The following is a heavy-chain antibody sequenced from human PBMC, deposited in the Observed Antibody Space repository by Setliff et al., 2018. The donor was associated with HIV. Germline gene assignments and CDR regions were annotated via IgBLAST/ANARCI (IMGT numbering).Heavy chain of an antibody. D-gene: IGHD6-19*01. CDR3: ARAQGWYRLEY. Sequence: GSLRLSCAASGFSFKSAWMSWIRQPPGKGLEWIGYIYTSGSTNYNPSLKSRVTISVDTSKNQFSLKLTSVTAADTAVYYCARAQGWYRLEYWGQGSLVTVSS. CDR1: GFSFKSAW. CDR2: IYTSGST. V-gene: IGHV4-4*08. J-gene: IGHJ4*02.